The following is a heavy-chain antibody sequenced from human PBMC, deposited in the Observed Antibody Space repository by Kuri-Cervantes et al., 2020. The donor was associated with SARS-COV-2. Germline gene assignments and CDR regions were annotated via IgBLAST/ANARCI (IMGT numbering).Heavy chain of an antibody. CDR1: GFTFSSYW. D-gene: IGHD5-18*01. Sequence: GESLKISCAASGFTFSSYWMSWVRQAPGKGLEWVANIKQDGSEKYYVDSVKGRFTISRDNAKNTLYLQMDSLRAEDTAVYYCAKDSNTAMVSALDYWGQGTLVTVSS. CDR3: AKDSNTAMVSALDY. V-gene: IGHV3-7*01. CDR2: IKQDGSEK. J-gene: IGHJ4*02.